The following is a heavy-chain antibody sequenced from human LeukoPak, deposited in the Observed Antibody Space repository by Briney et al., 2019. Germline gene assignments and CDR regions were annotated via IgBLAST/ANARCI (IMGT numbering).Heavy chain of an antibody. CDR3: AREVLVYTAMVGFDP. CDR1: GFTFSSYE. J-gene: IGHJ5*02. D-gene: IGHD5-18*01. Sequence: PGGSLRLSCAASGFTFSSYEMNWVRQAPGKGLEWVSYISSSGSLIYYADSVKGRFTISRDNAKNSLYLQMNSLRGEDTAVYYCAREVLVYTAMVGFDPWGQGTLVTVSS. V-gene: IGHV3-48*03. CDR2: ISSSGSLI.